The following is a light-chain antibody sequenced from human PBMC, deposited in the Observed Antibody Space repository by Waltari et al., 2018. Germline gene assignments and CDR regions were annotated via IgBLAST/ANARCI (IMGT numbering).Light chain of an antibody. CDR1: SGHSTNI. Sequence: QLVLTQSPSASASLGASVKLTCTLSSGHSTNIIAWLQQQPEKGPRYLMNVNSDGSQNKGVGIAVRFAGSGSGGERYLTSSSLQSEDEADYYCQTGGHGTWVFGGGTRLTVL. J-gene: IGLJ3*02. V-gene: IGLV4-69*01. CDR2: VNSDGSQ. CDR3: QTGGHGTWV.